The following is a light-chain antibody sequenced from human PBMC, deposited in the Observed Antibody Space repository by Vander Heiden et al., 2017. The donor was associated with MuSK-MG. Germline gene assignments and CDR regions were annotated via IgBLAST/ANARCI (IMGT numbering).Light chain of an antibody. Sequence: EIVLTQSPATLSLSPGERATLSCRASQSFSTFLACYQHKSGQVPRVLISYASDRATGVPARVSGSGSGTDFTLTISSLEPEYSALYHCQRRPNWPITFGQGTRLEI. CDR1: QSFSTF. CDR2: YAS. J-gene: IGKJ5*01. CDR3: QRRPNWPIT. V-gene: IGKV3-11*01.